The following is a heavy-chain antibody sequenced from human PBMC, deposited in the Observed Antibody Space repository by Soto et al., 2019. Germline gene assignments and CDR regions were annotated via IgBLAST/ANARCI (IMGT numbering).Heavy chain of an antibody. D-gene: IGHD3-16*01. V-gene: IGHV4-31*03. J-gene: IGHJ4*02. CDR3: ARDKDLQPTVWGF. CDR1: GDSMATGGHY. CDR2: VYYSGAT. Sequence: QVHLQESGPGLVRPSQTLSLTCSVSGDSMATGGHYYNWIRQVPGKGLEWIGYVYYSGATHYNPSHRARATISRDTSKNQFSLRLISVTAADTALYYCARDKDLQPTVWGFWGQGIQVTVSS.